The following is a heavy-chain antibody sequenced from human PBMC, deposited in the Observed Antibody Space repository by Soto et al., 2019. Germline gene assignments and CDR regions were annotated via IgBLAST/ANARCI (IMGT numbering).Heavy chain of an antibody. J-gene: IGHJ4*02. CDR1: GFRFSDYG. CDR2: VLYDGSKK. Sequence: QVHLVESGGGVVQPGTSLRLSCTASGFRFSDYGMDWVRQAPGKGLEWVSRVLYDGSKKYYADSVKGRFTISRDNPRNTLYLQMDRLRAADTAVYYCVRDLAIMGHYWGQGTVVTVSS. D-gene: IGHD3-16*01. CDR3: VRDLAIMGHY. V-gene: IGHV3-30*03.